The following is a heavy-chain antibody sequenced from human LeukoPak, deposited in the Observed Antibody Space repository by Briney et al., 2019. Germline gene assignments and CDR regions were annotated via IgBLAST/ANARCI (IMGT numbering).Heavy chain of an antibody. D-gene: IGHD4-17*01. J-gene: IGHJ4*02. CDR2: INSDGSST. CDR1: GFTFSSYW. CDR3: ARIDYGDYPYFDY. Sequence: GGSLRLSCGASGFTFSSYWMHWVRQAPGKGLVWVSRINSDGSSTSYADSVRGRFTISRDNAKNTLYLQMNSLRAEDTAVYYCARIDYGDYPYFDYWGQGALVTVSS. V-gene: IGHV3-74*01.